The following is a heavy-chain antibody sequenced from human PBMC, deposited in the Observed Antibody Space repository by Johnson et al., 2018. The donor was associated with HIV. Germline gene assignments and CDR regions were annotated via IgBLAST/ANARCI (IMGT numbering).Heavy chain of an antibody. V-gene: IGHV3-33*01. CDR1: GFTFSYYG. Sequence: QVQLVESGGGVVQPGKSLRLSCAASGFTFSYYGMHWVRHAPGKGLEWVAVIWYDGSNKFYADSVKGRFTISRDNSKNTVYLQMNSLRVDDTAVYYCASGVTARAPLLIWGQGTMVTVSS. CDR2: IWYDGSNK. D-gene: IGHD6-6*01. CDR3: ASGVTARAPLLI. J-gene: IGHJ3*02.